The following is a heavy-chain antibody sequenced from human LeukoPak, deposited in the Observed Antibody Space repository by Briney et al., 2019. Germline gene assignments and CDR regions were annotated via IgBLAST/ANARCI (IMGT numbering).Heavy chain of an antibody. Sequence: PGGSLRLSCAASGFPFSSYAMSWVRQAPGKGLEWASYISNSGSTIYYADSVKGRFTISRDNAKNSLYLQMNSLRAEDTAVYYCARSLFWDILAPGAFDIWGQGTMVTVSS. CDR3: ARSLFWDILAPGAFDI. D-gene: IGHD3-9*01. CDR1: GFPFSSYA. V-gene: IGHV3-48*03. J-gene: IGHJ3*02. CDR2: ISNSGSTI.